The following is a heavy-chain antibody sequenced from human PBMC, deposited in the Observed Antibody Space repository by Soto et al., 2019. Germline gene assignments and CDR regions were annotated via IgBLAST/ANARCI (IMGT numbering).Heavy chain of an antibody. D-gene: IGHD2-2*01. J-gene: IGHJ6*02. CDR3: AHKPGYCSSTSCYGANYYYYYGMDV. Sequence: SGPTLVNPTQTLTLTCTFSGFSLSTSGVGVGWIRQPPGKALEWLALIYWNDDKRYSPSLKSRLTITKDTSKNQVVLTMTNVDPVDTATYYCAHKPGYCSSTSCYGANYYYYYGMDVWGQGTTVTVSS. CDR2: IYWNDDK. CDR1: GFSLSTSGVG. V-gene: IGHV2-5*01.